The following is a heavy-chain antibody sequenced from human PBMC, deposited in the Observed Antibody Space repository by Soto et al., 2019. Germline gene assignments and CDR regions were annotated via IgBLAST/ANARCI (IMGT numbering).Heavy chain of an antibody. V-gene: IGHV1-18*01. D-gene: IGHD2-15*01. J-gene: IGHJ4*02. CDR1: GYTFSSYG. Sequence: QVQLVQSGAEVKKPGASVKVCCKASGYTFSSYGISWVRQAPGQGLEWMGWISAYNGRTNYAQRLQGRVTMTTDTSTSTAYMELRSLRSDDTAVYYCARTPIVVVVAATPADYWGQGTLVTVSS. CDR3: ARTPIVVVVAATPADY. CDR2: ISAYNGRT.